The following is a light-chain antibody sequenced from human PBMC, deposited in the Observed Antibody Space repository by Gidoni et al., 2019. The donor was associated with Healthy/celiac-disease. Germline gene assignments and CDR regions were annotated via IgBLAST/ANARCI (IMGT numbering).Light chain of an antibody. CDR2: DDS. V-gene: IGLV3-21*02. CDR1: NIGSKS. Sequence: SYVLTQPPSVSVAPGQTARITCGGNNIGSKSVHWYQQKPGQAPVLVVYDDSDGPSGIPERFSGSNSGNTATLTISRVEAGDEADYYCQVWDSSSDHPVVFGGGTKLTVL. J-gene: IGLJ2*01. CDR3: QVWDSSSDHPVV.